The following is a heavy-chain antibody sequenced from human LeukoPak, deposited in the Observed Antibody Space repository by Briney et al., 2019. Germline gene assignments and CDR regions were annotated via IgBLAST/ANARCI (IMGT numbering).Heavy chain of an antibody. Sequence: GGSLRLSCAASGLTFSSYAMAWVRQAPGKGLEWVSTINGSGVSTYYGDSVKGRFTISRDNSKNTLYLQMNSLRVEDTDVYYCARQYIEVNYYYHMDVWGTGTTVIVSS. V-gene: IGHV3-23*01. CDR3: ARQYIEVNYYYHMDV. CDR2: INGSGVST. CDR1: GLTFSSYA. J-gene: IGHJ6*03. D-gene: IGHD5-18*01.